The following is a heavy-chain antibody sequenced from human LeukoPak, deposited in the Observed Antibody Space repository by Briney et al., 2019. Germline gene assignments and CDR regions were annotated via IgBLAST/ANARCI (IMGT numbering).Heavy chain of an antibody. V-gene: IGHV3-21*01. CDR2: ISSDSVYT. Sequence: GGSLRLSCATSGFTFSSHSMDWVRQAPGKGLEWVSSISSDSVYTYYAESVKGRFTISKDNAKNSLHLQMNSLRAEDTAVYYCARPPYSSSWPFDYWGQGTLVTVSS. CDR3: ARPPYSSSWPFDY. D-gene: IGHD6-13*01. CDR1: GFTFSSHS. J-gene: IGHJ4*02.